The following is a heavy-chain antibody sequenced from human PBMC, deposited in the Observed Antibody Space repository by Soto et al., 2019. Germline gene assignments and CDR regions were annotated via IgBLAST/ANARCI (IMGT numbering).Heavy chain of an antibody. CDR1: GYTFTRDQ. CDR2: IDPSGGKT. V-gene: IGHV1-46*01. Sequence: GASVMVSCKASGYTFTRDQIHWVRQAPGQGLEWMGMIDPSGGKTNYAQKFQGRVTMTRDTSTSTVYMALSSLRSEDTAIYFCARVMRSLLSITALDTWGQGTLVTVSS. J-gene: IGHJ5*02. CDR3: ARVMRSLLSITALDT. D-gene: IGHD5-18*01.